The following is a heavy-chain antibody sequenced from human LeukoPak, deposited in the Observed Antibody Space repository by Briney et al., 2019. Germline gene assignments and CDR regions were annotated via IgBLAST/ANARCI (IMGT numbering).Heavy chain of an antibody. J-gene: IGHJ5*02. CDR3: ARGVGGDSRFDP. CDR1: GFTVNSNY. D-gene: IGHD1-26*01. Sequence: GGSLRLSCAASGFTVNSNYMTWVRQAPGKGLEWVSIIYTGGNTYYADSVRGRFTISRDNSKNTVDLQMNSLRAADTAVYYCARGVGGDSRFDPWGQGTLVTVSS. CDR2: IYTGGNT. V-gene: IGHV3-53*01.